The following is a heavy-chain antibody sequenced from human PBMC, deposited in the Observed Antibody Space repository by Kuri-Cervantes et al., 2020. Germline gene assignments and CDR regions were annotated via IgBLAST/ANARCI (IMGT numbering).Heavy chain of an antibody. D-gene: IGHD6-13*01. V-gene: IGHV2-26*01. CDR3: ARSTNSIAAAGYYYYYYYMDV. CDR1: GFSLSNARMG. CDR2: IFSNDEK. Sequence: SGPTLVKPPETLTLTCTVSGFSLSNARMGVSWIRQPPGKALEWLAHIFSNDEKSYSTSLKSRLTISKDTSKSQVVLTMTNMDPVDTATYYCARSTNSIAAAGYYYYYYYMDVWGKGTTVTVSS. J-gene: IGHJ6*03.